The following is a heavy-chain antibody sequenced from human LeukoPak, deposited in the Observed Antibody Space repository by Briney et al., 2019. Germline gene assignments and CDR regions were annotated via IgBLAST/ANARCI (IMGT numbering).Heavy chain of an antibody. CDR3: ALIEGSGSYDLDY. Sequence: SVKVSCKASGGTFSSYAISWVRQAPGQGLEWMGGIIPIFGTANYAQKFQGRVTITTDESTSTAYMELSSLRSEDTAVYYCALIEGSGSYDLDYWGQGTLVTVSS. D-gene: IGHD3-10*01. V-gene: IGHV1-69*05. CDR1: GGTFSSYA. CDR2: IIPIFGTA. J-gene: IGHJ4*02.